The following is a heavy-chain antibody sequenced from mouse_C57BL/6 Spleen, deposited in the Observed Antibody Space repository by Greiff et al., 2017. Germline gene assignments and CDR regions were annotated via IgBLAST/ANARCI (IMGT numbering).Heavy chain of an antibody. D-gene: IGHD1-1*01. V-gene: IGHV1-19*01. CDR3: ARGSTTVEGDYAMDY. Sequence: VQLKQSGPVLVKPGASVKMSCKASGYTFTDYYMNWVKQSHGKSLEWIGVINPYNGGTSYNQKFKGKATLTVDKSSSTAYMELNSLTSEDSAVYYCARGSTTVEGDYAMDYWGQGTSVTVSS. J-gene: IGHJ4*01. CDR1: GYTFTDYY. CDR2: INPYNGGT.